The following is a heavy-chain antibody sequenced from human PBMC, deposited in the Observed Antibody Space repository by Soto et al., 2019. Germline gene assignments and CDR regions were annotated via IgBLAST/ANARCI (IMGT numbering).Heavy chain of an antibody. J-gene: IGHJ6*02. D-gene: IGHD3-10*01. V-gene: IGHV4-39*01. CDR2: IYYSGST. CDR1: GGSISSSSYY. Sequence: SETLSLTCTVSGGSISSSSYYWGWIRQPPGKGLEWIGSIYYSGSTYYNPSLKSRVTISVDTSKNQFSLKLSSVTAADTAVYYCARRGFGELYHYYGMDVWGQGTTVTVSS. CDR3: ARRGFGELYHYYGMDV.